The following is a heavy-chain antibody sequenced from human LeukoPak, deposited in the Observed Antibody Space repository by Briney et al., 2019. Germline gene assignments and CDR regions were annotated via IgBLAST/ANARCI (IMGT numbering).Heavy chain of an antibody. V-gene: IGHV4-34*01. CDR3: ARGPSIEDPSPQMDV. J-gene: IGHJ6*04. CDR1: GGSFSGYY. D-gene: IGHD6-6*01. Sequence: SETLSLTCAVYGGSFSGYYWSWIRQPPGKGLEWIGEINHSGSTNYNPSLKSRVTISVDTSKNQFSLKLSSVTAADTAVYYCARGPSIEDPSPQMDVWGKGTTVTVSS. CDR2: INHSGST.